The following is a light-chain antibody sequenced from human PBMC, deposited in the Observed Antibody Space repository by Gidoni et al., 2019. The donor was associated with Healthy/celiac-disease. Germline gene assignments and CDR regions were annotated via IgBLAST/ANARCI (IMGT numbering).Light chain of an antibody. V-gene: IGKV3-20*01. CDR1: QSVSSSY. J-gene: IGKJ5*01. CDR3: QQYGSSPFT. CDR2: VAS. Sequence: EIVLTQSTGTLSLSPGERATLACRASQSVSSSYLAWYQQKPGQSPRLLIYVASSRATGIPDRFSGSGSGTDFTLTISRLEPEDVAVYYCQQYGSSPFTFGQGTRLEIK.